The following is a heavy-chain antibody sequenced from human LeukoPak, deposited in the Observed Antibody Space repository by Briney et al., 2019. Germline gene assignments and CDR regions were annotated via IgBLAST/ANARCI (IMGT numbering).Heavy chain of an antibody. CDR2: INHSGST. Sequence: SETLSLTCAVYGGSFSGYYWSWIRQPPGKGLEWIGEINHSGSTNYNPSLKSRVTISVDTSKNQFSLKLSSVTAADTAVYYCARHPLGGGYYIDYWGQGTLVTVSS. CDR3: ARHPLGGGYYIDY. D-gene: IGHD3-3*01. J-gene: IGHJ4*02. V-gene: IGHV4-34*01. CDR1: GGSFSGYY.